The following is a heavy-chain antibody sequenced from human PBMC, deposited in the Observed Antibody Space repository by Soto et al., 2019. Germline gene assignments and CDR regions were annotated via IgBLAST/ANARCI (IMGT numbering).Heavy chain of an antibody. V-gene: IGHV3-30-3*01. J-gene: IGHJ4*02. CDR2: ISYDGSNK. CDR3: ARDRIAVAGTGDYFDY. D-gene: IGHD6-19*01. CDR1: GFTFSSYA. Sequence: GGSLRLSCAASGFTFSSYAMHWVRQAPGKGLEWVAVISYDGSNKYYADSVKGRFTISRDNSKNTLYLQMNSLRAEDTAVYYCARDRIAVAGTGDYFDYWGQGTLVTVSS.